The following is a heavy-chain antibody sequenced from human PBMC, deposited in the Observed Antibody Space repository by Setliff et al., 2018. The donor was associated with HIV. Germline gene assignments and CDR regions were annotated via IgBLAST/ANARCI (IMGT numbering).Heavy chain of an antibody. CDR1: GGSFSGYY. V-gene: IGHV4-34*01. J-gene: IGHJ4*01. Sequence: PSETLSLTCAVYGGSFSGYYWNWIRQPPGKGLEWIGEINYSGSTNYNPSLKSRVTVSADTSKNQFSLKLSSVTAADTAVYYCARGRGVIKEKPFDYWGHGTLVTVSS. D-gene: IGHD3-10*01. CDR2: INYSGST. CDR3: ARGRGVIKEKPFDY.